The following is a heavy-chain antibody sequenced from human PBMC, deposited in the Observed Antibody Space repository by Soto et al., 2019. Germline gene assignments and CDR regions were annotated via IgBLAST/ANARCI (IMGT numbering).Heavy chain of an antibody. J-gene: IGHJ5*01. CDR3: ANGPSGCDS. CDR1: GLTFSRHA. Sequence: EVQLLESGGGLVQPGGSLRLSCAASGLTFSRHAMAWVRQAPGKGLEWLSSISESSSNTYYAESVKGRLTISKDNSKNGLYVQMNSLRDEDTAVYYCANGPSGCDSWGQETLVTVSS. D-gene: IGHD6-25*01. CDR2: ISESSSNT. V-gene: IGHV3-23*01.